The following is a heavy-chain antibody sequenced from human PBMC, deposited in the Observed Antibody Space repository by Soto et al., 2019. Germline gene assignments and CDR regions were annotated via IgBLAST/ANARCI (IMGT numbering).Heavy chain of an antibody. D-gene: IGHD5-12*01. J-gene: IGHJ5*02. CDR3: AREEGYHNWFDP. CDR2: IYTSGST. CDR1: GGSIIGYY. V-gene: IGHV4-4*07. Sequence: SETLSLTCTVSGGSIIGYYWSWIRQPAGKGLEWIGRIYTSGSTNYNPSLKSRVTISVDTSKNQFSLKLSSVTAADTAVYYCAREEGYHNWFDPWGQGTLVTVSS.